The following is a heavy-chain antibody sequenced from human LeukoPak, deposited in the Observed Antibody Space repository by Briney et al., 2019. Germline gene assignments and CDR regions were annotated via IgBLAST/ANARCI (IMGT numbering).Heavy chain of an antibody. D-gene: IGHD3-3*01. J-gene: IGHJ3*02. CDR3: ARDGSTIFGVDHAFDI. V-gene: IGHV3-23*01. CDR2: ISGSGGST. CDR1: GFTFSSYA. Sequence: PGGSLRLSCAASGFTFSSYAMSWVRQAPGKGLEWVSAISGSGGSTYYADSVKGRFTISRDNAKNSLYLQMNSLRAEDTAVYYCARDGSTIFGVDHAFDIWGQGTMVTVSS.